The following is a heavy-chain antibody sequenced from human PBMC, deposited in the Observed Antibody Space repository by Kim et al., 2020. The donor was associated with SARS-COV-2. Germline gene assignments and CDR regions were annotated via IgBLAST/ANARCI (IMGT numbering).Heavy chain of an antibody. CDR1: GFTFSSYE. D-gene: IGHD3-22*01. CDR3: AREYSSGYYLDY. V-gene: IGHV3-48*03. J-gene: IGHJ4*02. Sequence: GGSLRLSCAASGFTFSSYEMNWVRQAPGKGLEWVSHISSSGSTRYYADSVKGRFTISRDNAKNSLYLQMNSLRAEDTAVYYCAREYSSGYYLDYWGQGA. CDR2: ISSSGSTR.